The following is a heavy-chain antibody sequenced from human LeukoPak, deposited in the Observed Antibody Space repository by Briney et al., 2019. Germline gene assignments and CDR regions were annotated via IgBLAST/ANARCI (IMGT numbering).Heavy chain of an antibody. D-gene: IGHD6-13*01. CDR3: AKAAFSSSWVFDY. CDR2: IRYDGSNK. V-gene: IGHV3-30*02. Sequence: PGRSLRLSRAASGFTFTSYVMYWVRQPPAKGVEWVAFIRYDGSNKYYADSVKGRFTISRDNPKNTLYLQMNSLRAEDTAVYYCAKAAFSSSWVFDYWGQGTLVTVSS. CDR1: GFTFTSYV. J-gene: IGHJ4*02.